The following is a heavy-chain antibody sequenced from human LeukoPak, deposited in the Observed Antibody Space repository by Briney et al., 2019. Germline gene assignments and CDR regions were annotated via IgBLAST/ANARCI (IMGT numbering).Heavy chain of an antibody. V-gene: IGHV4-34*01. Sequence: SETLSLTCAVYGGSFSGYHWSWIRQPPGKGLEWIGEINHSGSTNYNPSLKSRVTISVDTSKNQFSLKLSSVTAADTAVYYCARGLGSTSFAFDIWGQGTMVTVSS. D-gene: IGHD2-2*01. CDR1: GGSFSGYH. CDR3: ARGLGSTSFAFDI. CDR2: INHSGST. J-gene: IGHJ3*02.